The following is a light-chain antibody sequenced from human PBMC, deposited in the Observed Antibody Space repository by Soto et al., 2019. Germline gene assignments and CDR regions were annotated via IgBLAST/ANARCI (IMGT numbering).Light chain of an antibody. CDR1: ALPTQY. CDR2: KDN. Sequence: SYELTQSTSVSLTPGQTARITCSGDALPTQYVYWYQQKPGQAPRLIIYKDNQRPSEIPERFSASSSGTLATLTISGIQAEDEAGLYCQSADTSGTYYVFGTGTKVTVL. CDR3: QSADTSGTYYV. V-gene: IGLV3-25*02. J-gene: IGLJ1*01.